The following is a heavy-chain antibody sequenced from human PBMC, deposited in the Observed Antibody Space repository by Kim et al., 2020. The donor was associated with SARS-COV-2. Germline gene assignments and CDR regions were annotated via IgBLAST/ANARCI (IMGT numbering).Heavy chain of an antibody. CDR2: INPSGGST. Sequence: ASVKVSCKASGYTFTSYYMHWVRQAPGQGLEWMGIINPSGGSTSYAQKFQGRVTMTRDTSTSTVYMELRSLRSEDTAVYYCARGGVKAYCGGDCYSSLGYWGQGTLVTVSS. CDR1: GYTFTSYY. CDR3: ARGGVKAYCGGDCYSSLGY. V-gene: IGHV1-46*01. D-gene: IGHD2-21*02. J-gene: IGHJ4*02.